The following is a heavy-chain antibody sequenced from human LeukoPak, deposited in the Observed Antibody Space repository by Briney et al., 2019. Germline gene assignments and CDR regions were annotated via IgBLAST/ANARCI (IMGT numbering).Heavy chain of an antibody. CDR3: AVSGSYLYFDY. D-gene: IGHD6-19*01. V-gene: IGHV4-59*08. CDR1: GGSISSYY. J-gene: IGHJ4*02. CDR2: IYYSGST. Sequence: SETLTLTCTVSGGSISSYYWSWIRQPPGKGLEWIGYIYYSGSTNYNPSLKSRVTISVDTSKNQFSLKLSSVTAADTAVYYCAVSGSYLYFDYWGQGTLLTVSS.